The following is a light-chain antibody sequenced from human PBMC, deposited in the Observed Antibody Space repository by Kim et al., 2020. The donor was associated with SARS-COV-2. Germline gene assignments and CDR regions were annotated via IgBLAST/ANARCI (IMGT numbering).Light chain of an antibody. CDR3: QQFSTSPPAYT. J-gene: IGKJ2*01. V-gene: IGKV3-20*01. CDR2: AAS. Sequence: PGERATLSCRASQSISSTFVDWYQQKLGQAPRLLICAASSRAAGTPDRFSGSGSGTDFTLTISRVEPDDFAVYYCQQFSTSPPAYTFGQGTKLEI. CDR1: QSISSTF.